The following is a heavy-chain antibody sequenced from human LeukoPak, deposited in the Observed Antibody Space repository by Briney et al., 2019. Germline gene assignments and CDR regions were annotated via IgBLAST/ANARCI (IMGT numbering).Heavy chain of an antibody. CDR1: GXRFTSYC. CDR2: IYPGDSDT. J-gene: IGHJ4*03. V-gene: IGHV5-51*01. D-gene: IGHD3-10*01. CDR3: ARSGGNYYSI. Sequence: GESLKISCKGSGXRFTSYCIGWVRQMPGKGVKWMGIIYPGDSDTIYSPSFQGQVTISADKSTSTANLQWSSLKASDTAMYYCARSGGNYYSIWGQGTLVTVSS.